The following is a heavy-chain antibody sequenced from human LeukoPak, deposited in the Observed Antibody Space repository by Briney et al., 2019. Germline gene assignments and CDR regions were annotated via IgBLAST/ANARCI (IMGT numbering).Heavy chain of an antibody. CDR1: GGSISSYY. Sequence: SETLSLTCTVSGGSISSYYWSWIRQPPGKGLEWVGYIHYSGSTSYNPSLKSRVTISVNTSKNQFSLKLSSVTAADTAVYYCARDNFWSGYSNWFDPWGQGTLVTVSS. V-gene: IGHV4-59*01. CDR2: IHYSGST. D-gene: IGHD3-3*01. CDR3: ARDNFWSGYSNWFDP. J-gene: IGHJ5*02.